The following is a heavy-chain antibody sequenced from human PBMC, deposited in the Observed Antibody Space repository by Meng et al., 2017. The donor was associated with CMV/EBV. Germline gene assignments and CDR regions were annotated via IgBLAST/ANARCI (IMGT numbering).Heavy chain of an antibody. J-gene: IGHJ4*02. CDR3: AREMPIAAAGCFDY. V-gene: IGHV4-4*07. CDR2: IYTSGST. Sequence: VLLQTSAPGLVTPSHTLSLTRLASGASIKNTNWTWVRQPAGKGLGWIGRIYTSGSTNYNPSLKSRVTMSVDTSKNQFSLKLSSVTAADTAVYYCAREMPIAAAGCFDYWGQGTLVTVSS. CDR1: GASIKNTN. D-gene: IGHD6-13*01.